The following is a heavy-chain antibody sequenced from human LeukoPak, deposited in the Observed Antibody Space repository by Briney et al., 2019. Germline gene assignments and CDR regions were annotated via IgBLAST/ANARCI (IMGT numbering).Heavy chain of an antibody. J-gene: IGHJ3*02. CDR1: GGSISSSSYY. CDR2: VYYSGTT. V-gene: IGHV4-61*05. Sequence: PSETLSLTCTVSGGSISSSSYYWSWIRQPPGMGLEWIGFVYYSGTTNYNPSLKSRVTISVDTSKNQFSLKLSSVTAADTAVYYCARRVYVVTGPYAGPKRRNAFDIWGQGTMVTVSS. CDR3: ARRVYVVTGPYAGPKRRNAFDI. D-gene: IGHD1-14*01.